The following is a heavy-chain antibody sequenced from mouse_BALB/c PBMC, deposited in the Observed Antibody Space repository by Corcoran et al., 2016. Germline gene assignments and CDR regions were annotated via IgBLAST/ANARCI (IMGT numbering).Heavy chain of an antibody. Sequence: EVQLQQSGPELVKPGASVKMSCKASGYTFTSYVMHWVKQKPGQGLEWIGYINPYNDGTKYNEKFKGKATLTSDKSSSTAYMELSSLPSEDSAVYYCARLYPGIAMDYWGQGTSGTVSS. CDR2: INPYNDGT. CDR1: GYTFTSYV. J-gene: IGHJ4*01. V-gene: IGHV1S136*01. CDR3: ARLYPGIAMDY.